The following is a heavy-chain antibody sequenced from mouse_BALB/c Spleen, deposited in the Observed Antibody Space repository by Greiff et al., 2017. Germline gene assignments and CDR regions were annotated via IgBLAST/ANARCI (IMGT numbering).Heavy chain of an antibody. Sequence: VQRVESGAELARPGASVKMSCKASGYTFTSYTMHWVKQRPGQGLEWIGYINPSSGYTNYNQKFKDKATLTADKSSSTAYMQLSSLTSEDSAVYYCARYDYDGYAMDYWGQGTSVTVSS. D-gene: IGHD2-4*01. CDR1: GYTFTSYT. CDR3: ARYDYDGYAMDY. V-gene: IGHV1-4*01. CDR2: INPSSGYT. J-gene: IGHJ4*01.